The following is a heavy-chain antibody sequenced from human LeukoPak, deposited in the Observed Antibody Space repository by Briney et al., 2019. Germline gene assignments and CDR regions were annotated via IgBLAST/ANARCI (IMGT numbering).Heavy chain of an antibody. CDR1: GFTFSDHY. D-gene: IGHD3-22*01. CDR2: ITSSSSYT. CDR3: ARARRGYDSSGYYHYLDY. Sequence: GGSLRLSCAASGFTFSDHYMSWIRPAPGKGLEWVSYITSSSSYTNYADSVKGRFTISRDNAKNSLYLQMNSLRAEDAAVYYCARARRGYDSSGYYHYLDYWGQGTLVTVSS. V-gene: IGHV3-11*05. J-gene: IGHJ4*02.